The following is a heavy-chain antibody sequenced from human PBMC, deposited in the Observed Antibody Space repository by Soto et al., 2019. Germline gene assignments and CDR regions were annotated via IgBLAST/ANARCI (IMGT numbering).Heavy chain of an antibody. CDR1: GYTFTGYY. CDR2: INPNSGGT. D-gene: IGHD3-3*01. Sequence: QVQLVQSGAEVKKPGASVKVSCKASGYTFTGYYMHWVRQAPGQGLEWMGWINPNSGGTSYAQKFQGWVTMTRDTSISTAYMELSRLRSDDPAVYYCARVGSTIFHFDYWGQGTLVTVSS. CDR3: ARVGSTIFHFDY. J-gene: IGHJ4*02. V-gene: IGHV1-2*04.